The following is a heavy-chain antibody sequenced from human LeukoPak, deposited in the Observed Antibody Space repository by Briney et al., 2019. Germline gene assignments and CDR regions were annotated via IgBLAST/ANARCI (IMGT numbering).Heavy chain of an antibody. Sequence: SETLSLTCTVSGGSISSGSYYWSWIRQPAGKGLEWIGRIYTSGSTNYNPSLKSRVTISVDTSKNQFSLKLSSVTAADTAVYYCARGGGYYYMDVWDKGTTVTVSS. CDR1: GGSISSGSYY. J-gene: IGHJ6*03. CDR3: ARGGGYYYMDV. V-gene: IGHV4-61*02. D-gene: IGHD2-15*01. CDR2: IYTSGST.